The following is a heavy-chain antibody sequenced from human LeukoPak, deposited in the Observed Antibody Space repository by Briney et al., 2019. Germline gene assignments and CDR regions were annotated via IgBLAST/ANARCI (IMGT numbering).Heavy chain of an antibody. CDR1: GGSISSYY. Sequence: SETLSLTCTVSGGSISSYYWSWIRQPPGKGLEWIGYIYYSGSTNYNPSLKSRVTISVDTSKNQFSLKLSSVTAADTVVYYCARGRDGYIFDYWGQGTLVTVSS. V-gene: IGHV4-59*01. D-gene: IGHD5-24*01. CDR3: ARGRDGYIFDY. J-gene: IGHJ4*02. CDR2: IYYSGST.